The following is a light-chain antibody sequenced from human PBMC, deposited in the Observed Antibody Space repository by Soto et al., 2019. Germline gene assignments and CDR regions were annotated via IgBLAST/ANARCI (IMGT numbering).Light chain of an antibody. Sequence: EIEMTQSPATLSVSPGERATLSCRASQSVSSNLAWYQQKPGQDPRLRINGASTRANDNPARFSGSGSATEFTLTISSLQSEDFAMYYCQQYNNWPLTWTFGQGTKVDIK. CDR3: QQYNNWPLTWT. J-gene: IGKJ1*01. V-gene: IGKV3-15*01. CDR1: QSVSSN. CDR2: GAS.